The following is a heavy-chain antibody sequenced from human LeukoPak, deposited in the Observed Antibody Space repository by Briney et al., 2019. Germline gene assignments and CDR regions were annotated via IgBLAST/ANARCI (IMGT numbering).Heavy chain of an antibody. J-gene: IGHJ4*02. V-gene: IGHV1-69*04. CDR2: IIPILGIA. D-gene: IGHD3-22*01. CDR1: GGTFSSYA. Sequence: ASVKVSCKASGGTFSSYAISWVRQAPGQGLEWMGRIIPILGIANYAQKLQGRVTITADKSTSTAYMELSSLRSEDTAVYYCATGGKYYYDSSGQFDYWGQGTLVTVSS. CDR3: ATGGKYYYDSSGQFDY.